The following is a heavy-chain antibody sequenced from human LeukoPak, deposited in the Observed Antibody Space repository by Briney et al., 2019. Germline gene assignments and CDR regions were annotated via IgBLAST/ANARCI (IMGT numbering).Heavy chain of an antibody. CDR2: MSYDGNNK. D-gene: IGHD3-16*01. J-gene: IGHJ4*02. CDR1: GFTFSSYS. V-gene: IGHV3-30*18. Sequence: GGSLRLSCAASGFTFSSYSMNWVRQAPGKGLEWVAVMSYDGNNKYYADSVKGRFTISRDNSKNTLDLQMSSLRGVDTAVYYCVKDAYPNYFDYWGQGTLVTVSS. CDR3: VKDAYPNYFDY.